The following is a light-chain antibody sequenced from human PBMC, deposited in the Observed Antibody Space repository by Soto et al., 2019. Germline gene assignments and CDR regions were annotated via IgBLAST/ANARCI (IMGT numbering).Light chain of an antibody. J-gene: IGKJ1*01. CDR1: QSVLYTSNNKNY. Sequence: DIMMTQSPDSLAVSLGERATINCKSSQSVLYTSNNKNYLAWYQQKPGQSPKLLIYWASTRESGVPDRFSGSGSGTDFTLSISGLQAEDVAVYYCQQSYVSPPTFGQGTKVEIK. CDR2: WAS. V-gene: IGKV4-1*01. CDR3: QQSYVSPPT.